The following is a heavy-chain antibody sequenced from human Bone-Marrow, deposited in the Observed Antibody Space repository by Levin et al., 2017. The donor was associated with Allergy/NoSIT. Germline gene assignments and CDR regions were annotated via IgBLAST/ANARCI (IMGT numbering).Heavy chain of an antibody. CDR3: ARDPARGYYDSSGYSGDH. D-gene: IGHD3-22*01. J-gene: IGHJ4*02. CDR1: GFSFWHYT. CDR2: ISSSGDST. V-gene: IGHV3-48*02. Sequence: HPGGSLRLSCAASGFSFWHYTMNWVRQAPGKGLEWVSCISSSGDSTYYADSVKGRFTISRDNAKNSLYLQLNRLRDEDTALDYCARDPARGYYDSSGYSGDHWGQGTLVTVSS.